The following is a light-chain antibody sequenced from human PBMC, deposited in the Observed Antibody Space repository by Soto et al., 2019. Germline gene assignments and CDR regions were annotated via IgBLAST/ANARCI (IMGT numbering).Light chain of an antibody. CDR1: HSLSGN. J-gene: IGKJ1*01. Sequence: EIVMTQSPATMSVSPGEIATLSCMASHSLSGNLAWYQQNPGQAPILLIYGASTRATGIPARFSVSGSGTDLTRTISSLQSEDFAFYYCQQYNNLPPAFGQGTK. CDR2: GAS. V-gene: IGKV3-15*01. CDR3: QQYNNLPPA.